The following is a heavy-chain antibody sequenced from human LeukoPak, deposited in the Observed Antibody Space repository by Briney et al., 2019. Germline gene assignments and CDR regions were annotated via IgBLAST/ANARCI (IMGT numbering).Heavy chain of an antibody. V-gene: IGHV1-2*02. D-gene: IGHD3-10*01. CDR3: ARPTYGSGSFDY. J-gene: IGHJ4*02. CDR1: GYTFTGYY. CDR2: ISPNSGGT. Sequence: ASVKVSCKASGYTFTGYYMHWVRQAPGQGLEWMGWISPNSGGTNYAQKFQGRVTMTRDTSINTVYMELSRLRSDDTAVYYCARPTYGSGSFDYWGQGTLVTVSS.